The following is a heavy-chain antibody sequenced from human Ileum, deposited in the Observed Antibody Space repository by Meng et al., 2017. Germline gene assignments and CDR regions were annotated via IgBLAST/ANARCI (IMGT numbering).Heavy chain of an antibody. CDR2: IFYSGST. D-gene: IGHD3/OR15-3a*01. V-gene: IGHV4-31*03. CDR1: GGSISSGGYY. J-gene: IGHJ5*02. CDR3: ARVRRGLGLRFDP. Sequence: QGRLQRSGPGRVKPSQTLSLTCTVSGGSISSGGYYWGWIRQHPGKGLEWIGYIFYSGSTYYNSSLKSRINISVDTSKNQFSLKVSSVTAADTAVYYCARVRRGLGLRFDPWGQGTLVTVSS.